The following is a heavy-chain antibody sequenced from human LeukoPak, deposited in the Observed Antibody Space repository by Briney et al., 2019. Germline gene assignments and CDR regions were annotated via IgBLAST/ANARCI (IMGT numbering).Heavy chain of an antibody. CDR1: GITLSNYG. J-gene: IGHJ4*02. V-gene: IGHV3-23*01. CDR2: ISDSGGRT. CDR3: AKRAVVIRVILVGFHKEAYYFDS. Sequence: GRSLRLSCAVSGITLSNYGMSWVCQAPEEGLEWVAGISDSGGRTSNADSVKARFASARDTVRNSLYLQMISLRAEDTAVYFWAKRAVVIRVILVGFHKEAYYFDSWGQGALVTVSS. D-gene: IGHD3-22*01.